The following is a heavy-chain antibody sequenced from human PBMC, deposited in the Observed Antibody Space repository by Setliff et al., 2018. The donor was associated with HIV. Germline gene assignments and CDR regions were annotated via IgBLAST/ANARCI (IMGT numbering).Heavy chain of an antibody. CDR1: GYNFTSYY. D-gene: IGHD3-22*01. Sequence: ASVKVSCKASGYNFTSYYMHWVRQAPGQGLEWMGIINPSGGSTSYAQKFQGRVTMTRDTSTSTVYMELSSLRSEDTAVYYCARVEYYYDSSGYYYDYWGQGTLVTVSS. CDR3: ARVEYYYDSSGYYYDY. J-gene: IGHJ4*02. V-gene: IGHV1-46*01. CDR2: INPSGGST.